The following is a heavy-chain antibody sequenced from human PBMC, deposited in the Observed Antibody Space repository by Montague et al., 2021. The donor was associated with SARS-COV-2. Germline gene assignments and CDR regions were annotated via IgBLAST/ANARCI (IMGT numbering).Heavy chain of an antibody. V-gene: IGHV6-1*01. Sequence: CAISGDSVSSNSATWNWIRQPPSRGLEWLGRTYYRSKWYNDYAESVRGRVTINPDTSKNQFSLQLNSVTPEDTAVYYCTRGREGNNNDMDFWGQGTMVTVSS. CDR1: GDSVSSNSAT. CDR3: TRGREGNNNDMDF. D-gene: IGHD1-1*01. J-gene: IGHJ4*01. CDR2: TYYRSKWYN.